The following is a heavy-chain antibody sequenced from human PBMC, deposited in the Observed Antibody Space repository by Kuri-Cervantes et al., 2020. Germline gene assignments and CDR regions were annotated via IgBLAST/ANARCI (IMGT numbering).Heavy chain of an antibody. CDR3: VRGGYCSGGSCYSRVEDF. CDR2: IYSDGSST. J-gene: IGHJ4*02. CDR1: GFTFSSYT. D-gene: IGHD2-15*01. V-gene: IGHV3-74*01. Sequence: GESLKISCAASGFTFSSYTMNWVRQAPGKGLVWVSRIYSDGSSTYYADSVKGRFTISRDNAKNTLYLQMNSLRAEDTAVYYCVRGGYCSGGSCYSRVEDFWGQGTLVTVSS.